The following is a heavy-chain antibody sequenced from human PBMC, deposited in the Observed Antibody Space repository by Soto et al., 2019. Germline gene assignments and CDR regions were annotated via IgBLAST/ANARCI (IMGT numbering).Heavy chain of an antibody. D-gene: IGHD3-10*01. Sequence: SETLSLTCTVSGGSISSYYWSWIRQPPGKGLEWIGYIYYSGSTNYNPSLKSRVTISVDTSKNQFSLKLSSVTAADTAVYYCARSMGFPYYYGMDVWGQGTTVTVSS. CDR3: ARSMGFPYYYGMDV. CDR1: GGSISSYY. J-gene: IGHJ6*02. CDR2: IYYSGST. V-gene: IGHV4-59*01.